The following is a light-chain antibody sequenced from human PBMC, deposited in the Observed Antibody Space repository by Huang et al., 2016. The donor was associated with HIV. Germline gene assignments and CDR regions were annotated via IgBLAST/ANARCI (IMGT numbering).Light chain of an antibody. CDR3: QQYYSSWT. CDR1: QSVLFSSNNKNY. Sequence: DIVMTQSPDSLAVSLGERATINCKSSQSVLFSSNNKNYLAWYQQKPGQPPKLIIYWAATQQAGVHDRFSGGGAGTVFTLTSSIRQAEDVALYYYQQYYSSWTFGQGTKVEIK. J-gene: IGKJ1*01. V-gene: IGKV4-1*01. CDR2: WAA.